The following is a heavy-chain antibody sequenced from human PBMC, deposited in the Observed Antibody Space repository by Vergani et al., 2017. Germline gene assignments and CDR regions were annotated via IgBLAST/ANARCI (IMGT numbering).Heavy chain of an antibody. Sequence: EGQLAESGGDLVRPGGSLRLSCAASGFSSNFYWMSWVRQAPGKGLEWVANIKYDGSEKYYVDSVKGRFTISRDKANNSLSLQMHGLRPEDTALYFCARQGYKNGWSTLYFFDLWGQGTLVTVSS. J-gene: IGHJ4*02. V-gene: IGHV3-7*01. CDR1: GFSSNFYW. D-gene: IGHD1-1*01. CDR3: ARQGYKNGWSTLYFFDL. CDR2: IKYDGSEK.